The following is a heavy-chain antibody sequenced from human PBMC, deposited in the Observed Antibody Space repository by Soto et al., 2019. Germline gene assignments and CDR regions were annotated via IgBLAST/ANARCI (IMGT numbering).Heavy chain of an antibody. D-gene: IGHD3-22*01. CDR3: ASHPRDSSGYWYYFDY. CDR1: GFTFSSYS. CDR2: ISSSSSYI. V-gene: IGHV3-21*01. Sequence: EVQLVESGGGLVKPGGSLRLSCAASGFTFSSYSMNWVRQAPGKGLEWVSSISSSSSYIYYADSVKGRFTISRDNAKNSRDRQMNSLRAEDAAVYYCASHPRDSSGYWYYFDYWGQGTLVTVSS. J-gene: IGHJ4*02.